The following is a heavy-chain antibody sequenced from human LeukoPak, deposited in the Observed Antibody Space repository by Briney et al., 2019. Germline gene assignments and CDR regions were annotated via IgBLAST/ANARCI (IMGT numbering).Heavy chain of an antibody. CDR3: ARGRRTVVAATINWFDP. Sequence: PSETLSLTCAVYGGSFSGCYWSWIRQPPGKGLEWIGEINHSGSTNYNPSLKSRVTISVDTSKNQFSLKLSSVTAADTAVYYCARGRRTVVAATINWFDPWGQGTLVTVSS. V-gene: IGHV4-34*01. CDR2: INHSGST. J-gene: IGHJ5*02. CDR1: GGSFSGCY. D-gene: IGHD2-15*01.